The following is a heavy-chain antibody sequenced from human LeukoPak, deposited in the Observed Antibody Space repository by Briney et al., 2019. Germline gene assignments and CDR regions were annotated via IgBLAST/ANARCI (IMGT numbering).Heavy chain of an antibody. V-gene: IGHV4-59*08. CDR3: ARHRAYSSSSPFDY. D-gene: IGHD6-6*01. CDR1: GGSISSYY. CDR2: IYYSGST. Sequence: SETLSLTCTVSGGSISSYYWSWIRQPPGKGLEWIGYIYYSGSTNYNPSLKSRVTISVDTSKNQFSLKLSSVTAADTAVYHCARHRAYSSSSPFDYWGQGTLVTVSS. J-gene: IGHJ4*02.